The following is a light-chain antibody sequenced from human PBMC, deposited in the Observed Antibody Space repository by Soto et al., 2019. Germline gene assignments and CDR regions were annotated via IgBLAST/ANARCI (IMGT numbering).Light chain of an antibody. V-gene: IGKV3-20*01. Sequence: EVVLTQSPGTLSLSPGERATLSCRASQSVSNNYFAWYQQKPGQAPRLLIFGSSDRATGIPDRFSGSGSETDFNLTISRLEPEDFAVYYCQQYGSSPPYTFGQGTKLEIK. CDR3: QQYGSSPPYT. CDR2: GSS. J-gene: IGKJ2*01. CDR1: QSVSNNY.